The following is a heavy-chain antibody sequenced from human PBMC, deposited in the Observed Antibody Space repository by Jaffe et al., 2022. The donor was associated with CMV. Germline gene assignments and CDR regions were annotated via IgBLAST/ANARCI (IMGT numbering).Heavy chain of an antibody. Sequence: QVQLQESGPGLVKPSETLSLTCTVSGGSISTSDYYWGWIRQPPGKGLEWIGSLYYTGTTYYNPSLQSRVTISVDTSKNQFSLRLSSVTAADTAVFYCARGYRGWPRAEYFDYWGQGNLVTVSS. CDR1: GGSISTSDYY. V-gene: IGHV4-39*01. CDR3: ARGYRGWPRAEYFDY. CDR2: LYYTGTT. D-gene: IGHD6-19*01. J-gene: IGHJ4*02.